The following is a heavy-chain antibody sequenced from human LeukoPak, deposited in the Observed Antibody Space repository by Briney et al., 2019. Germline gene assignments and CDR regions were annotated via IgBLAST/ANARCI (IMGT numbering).Heavy chain of an antibody. CDR3: ARSFDSRGYYYYGMDV. CDR2: IYYSGXT. Sequence: SETLSLTCTVSGGSISXXXXXXIRQXXXXXXXXXXXIYYSGXTSYNSSLXXXXXXXLDTPKNQFSLKLSSVTAAATAMYYCARSFDSRGYYYYGMDVWGQGTTVTVSS. D-gene: IGHD3-22*01. V-gene: IGHV4-59*01. CDR1: GGSISXXX. J-gene: IGHJ6*02.